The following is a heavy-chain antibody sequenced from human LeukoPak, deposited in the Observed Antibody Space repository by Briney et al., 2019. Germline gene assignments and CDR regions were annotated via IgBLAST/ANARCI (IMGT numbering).Heavy chain of an antibody. CDR1: GGTFSSYA. CDR3: ARAGRIVVAPAALNWFDP. Sequence: SVKVSCKASGGTFSSYAISWVRQAPGQGLEWMGRIIPILGIANYAQKFQGRVTITADKSTSTAYMELSSLRSEDTAVYYCARAGRIVVAPAALNWFDPWGQGTLVTVSS. J-gene: IGHJ5*02. CDR2: IIPILGIA. D-gene: IGHD2-2*01. V-gene: IGHV1-69*04.